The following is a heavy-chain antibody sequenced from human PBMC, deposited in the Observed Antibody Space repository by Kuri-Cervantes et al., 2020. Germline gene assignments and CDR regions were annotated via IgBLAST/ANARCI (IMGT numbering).Heavy chain of an antibody. J-gene: IGHJ3*02. CDR3: ARDLPQAFMKWLRVSGPDAFDI. D-gene: IGHD5-12*01. CDR2: FDPEDGET. V-gene: IGHV1-24*01. Sequence: ASVKVSCKVSGYTLTELSMHWVRQAPGKGLEWMGGFDPEDGETIYAQKFQGRVTMTEDTSTDTAYMELSSLRSEDTAVYYCARDLPQAFMKWLRVSGPDAFDIWGQGTMVTVSS. CDR1: GYTLTELS.